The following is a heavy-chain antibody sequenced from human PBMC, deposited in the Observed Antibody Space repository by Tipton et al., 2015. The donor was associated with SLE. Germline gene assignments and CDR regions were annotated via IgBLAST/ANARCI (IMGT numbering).Heavy chain of an antibody. CDR2: ISYDGSNK. CDR1: GFSFSSRE. V-gene: IGHV3-30*04. CDR3: ASGFGAYFDS. J-gene: IGHJ4*02. Sequence: RSLRLPCAASGFSFSSREMNWVRQAPGKGLEWVAVISYDGSNKYYADSVKGRFTISRDNSKNTLYLQMNSLRAEDTAVFYCASGFGAYFDSWGQGTLVTVSS. D-gene: IGHD3-16*01.